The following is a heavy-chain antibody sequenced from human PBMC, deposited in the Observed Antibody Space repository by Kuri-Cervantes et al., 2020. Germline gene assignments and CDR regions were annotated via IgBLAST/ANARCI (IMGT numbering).Heavy chain of an antibody. CDR2: INRSGNT. CDR3: ARAEYSSGWYVYFDY. CDR1: GGSFSGYY. J-gene: IGHJ4*02. D-gene: IGHD6-19*01. V-gene: IGHV4-34*01. Sequence: SQTLSLTCAVYGGSFSGYYWSWIRQPPGKGLEWIGEINRSGNTNYNPSLKSRVTISVDTSKIQISLKLSSVTAADTAVYYCARAEYSSGWYVYFDYWGQGTLVTVSS.